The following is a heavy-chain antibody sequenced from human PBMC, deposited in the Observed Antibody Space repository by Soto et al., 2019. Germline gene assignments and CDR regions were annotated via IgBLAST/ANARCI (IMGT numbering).Heavy chain of an antibody. CDR2: IYYSGSI. J-gene: IGHJ6*02. CDR1: GGSISSDNYH. Sequence: SETLSLTCTVSGGSISSDNYHWTWIRQSPGKGLEWIGYIYYSGSIFYNPSFKSRVTISVDTSKNQLSLQLSSVTAADTAVYFCAREDDGGDRDYYGLDVWGQGTTVTVSS. V-gene: IGHV4-30-4*08. D-gene: IGHD2-21*02. CDR3: AREDDGGDRDYYGLDV.